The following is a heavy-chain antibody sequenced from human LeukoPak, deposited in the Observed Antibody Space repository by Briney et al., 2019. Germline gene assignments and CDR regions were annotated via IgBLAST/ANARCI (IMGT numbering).Heavy chain of an antibody. Sequence: GGSLRLSCAASGFTFSTYGMSWVRQTPGKGLEWVSAVSGTGTTYYADSVRGRFIISRDNSKNTLYLQMNSLRAEDTAAYYCAKMQGYFDYWGQGTLVTVSS. V-gene: IGHV3-23*01. CDR1: GFTFSTYG. CDR2: VSGTGTT. CDR3: AKMQGYFDY. J-gene: IGHJ4*02.